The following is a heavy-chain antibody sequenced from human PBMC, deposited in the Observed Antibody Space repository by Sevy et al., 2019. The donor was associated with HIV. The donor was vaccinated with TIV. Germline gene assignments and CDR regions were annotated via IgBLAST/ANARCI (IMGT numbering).Heavy chain of an antibody. D-gene: IGHD2-2*01. CDR3: AGESLGIVTAGGWFDP. V-gene: IGHV4-61*02. CDR2: IYTSGST. J-gene: IGHJ5*02. Sequence: SETLSLTCTVSGGSISSGSYYWSWIRQPAGKGLEWIGRIYTSGSTNYNPSLKSRVTMSVDTSKNQFSLKLSPVTAADTAVYYCAGESLGIVTAGGWFDPWGQGTLVTVSS. CDR1: GGSISSGSYY.